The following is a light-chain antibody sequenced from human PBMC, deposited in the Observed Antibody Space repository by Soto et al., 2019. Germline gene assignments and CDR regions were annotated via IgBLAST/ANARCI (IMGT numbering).Light chain of an antibody. CDR3: QQYNDWPPFT. J-gene: IGKJ2*01. V-gene: IGKV3-15*01. CDR1: QSVSSK. CDR2: GAS. Sequence: ETVMTQSPATLSVSPGEEATLSCRASQSVSSKLAWFQQKPGQAPRLLIYGASTRATGIPARFSGSGSGTEFTLTISGLQSEDFAGYYCQQYNDWPPFTFGQGTKLEIK.